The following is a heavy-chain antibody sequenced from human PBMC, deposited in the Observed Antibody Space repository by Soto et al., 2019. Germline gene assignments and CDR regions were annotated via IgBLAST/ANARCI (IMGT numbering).Heavy chain of an antibody. CDR1: ALTASKNY. D-gene: IGHD3-10*01. J-gene: IGHJ6*02. V-gene: IGHV3-66*01. CDR3: ARGGSGSDWDYSGMDV. Sequence: EVQLVESGGGLVQPGGSLRLSCAGSALTASKNYMSWVRQPPGKGLEWVSVIYSGGTTYYADSVKDRFSISSDNSKTTLYLQMDNLSAGATAVYYCARGGSGSDWDYSGMDVWGQGTTVTVSS. CDR2: IYSGGTT.